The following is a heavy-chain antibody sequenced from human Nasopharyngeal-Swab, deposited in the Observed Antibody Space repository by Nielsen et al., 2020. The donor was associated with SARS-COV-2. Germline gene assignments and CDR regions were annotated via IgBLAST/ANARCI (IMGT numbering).Heavy chain of an antibody. CDR2: IYHTGVT. CDR1: GGSITTGDYY. D-gene: IGHD3-3*01. CDR3: ARHPWEWGFFDY. V-gene: IGHV4-31*03. Sequence: SETLSLTCTVSGGSITTGDYYWSWIRHLPGKGLEWIGLIYHTGVTDYKPSLKRRVMISVDTSRNQFSLTLTSVTAADTAVYYCARHPWEWGFFDYWGPGALVTVSS. J-gene: IGHJ4*02.